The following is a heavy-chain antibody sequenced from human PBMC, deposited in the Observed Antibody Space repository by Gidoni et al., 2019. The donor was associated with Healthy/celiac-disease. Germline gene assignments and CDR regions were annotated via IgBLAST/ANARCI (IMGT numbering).Heavy chain of an antibody. J-gene: IGHJ5*02. V-gene: IGHV2-26*01. Sequence: QVTLKESGPVLVKPTETLTLTCTVSGFSLSNARLGVSWIRQPPGKALEWLAHIFSNDEKSYSTSLKSRLTISKDTSKSQVVLTMTNMDPVDTATYYCARNIAASSWSEYLYWFDPWGQGTLVTVSS. CDR1: GFSLSNARLG. CDR2: IFSNDEK. CDR3: ARNIAASSWSEYLYWFDP. D-gene: IGHD6-13*01.